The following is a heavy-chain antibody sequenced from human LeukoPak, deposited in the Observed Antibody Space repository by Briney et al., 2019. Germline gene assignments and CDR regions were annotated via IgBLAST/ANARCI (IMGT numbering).Heavy chain of an antibody. CDR1: GGSISSYY. CDR2: IYYSGST. J-gene: IGHJ4*02. Sequence: SETLSLTCTVSGGSISSYYWGWIRQPPGKGLEWIGGIYYSGSTYYNPSLKSRVTISVDTSKNQFSLKLSSVTAADTAVYYCARPNSQYSSGVFDYWGQGTLVTVSS. D-gene: IGHD6-19*01. V-gene: IGHV4-39*01. CDR3: ARPNSQYSSGVFDY.